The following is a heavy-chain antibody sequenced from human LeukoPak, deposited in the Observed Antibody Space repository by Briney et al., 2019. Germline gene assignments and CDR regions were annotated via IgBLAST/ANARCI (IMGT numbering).Heavy chain of an antibody. D-gene: IGHD3-3*01. J-gene: IGHJ1*01. Sequence: GGSLRLSCAASGFTFSSNGMNWVRQAPGKGLEWVSYISATGGTIYYADSVKGRFTISRDNSKNTLYLQMNSLRAEDTAVYYCAKDAFYYDFWSGYQNHPGYFQHWGQGTLVTVSS. CDR3: AKDAFYYDFWSGYQNHPGYFQH. CDR2: ISATGGTI. V-gene: IGHV3-23*01. CDR1: GFTFSSNG.